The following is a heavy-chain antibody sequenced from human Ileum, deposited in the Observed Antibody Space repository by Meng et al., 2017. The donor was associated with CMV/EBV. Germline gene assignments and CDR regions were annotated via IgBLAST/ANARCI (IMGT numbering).Heavy chain of an antibody. D-gene: IGHD2-8*01. J-gene: IGHJ4*02. V-gene: IGHV1-18*01. CDR2: ISAYSNST. CDR1: GYMFNSYG. CDR3: ARGAYCADRVCYQDIEFEF. Sequence: ASAKVFCKASGYMFNSYGIIWVRQAPGHGLEWMGRISAYSNSTDYAQKFQGRFTMTTDTSTNTVDMELRSLTCDDTAVYYCARGAYCADRVCYQDIEFEFWGQGTPVTVSS.